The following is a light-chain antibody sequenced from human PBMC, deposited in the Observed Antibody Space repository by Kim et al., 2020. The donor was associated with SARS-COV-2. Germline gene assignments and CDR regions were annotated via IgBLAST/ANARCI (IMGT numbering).Light chain of an antibody. Sequence: DIQMTQSPSSLSASVGDRVTITCRASQDIRHFLNWYQQKPGKAPKLLIYDASSLEPGVPSRFSGGGSGPDFTFTISSLQPEDVATYYFQQYDDLPPTFGGGTKVDIK. CDR2: DAS. CDR1: QDIRHF. CDR3: QQYDDLPPT. J-gene: IGKJ4*01. V-gene: IGKV1-33*01.